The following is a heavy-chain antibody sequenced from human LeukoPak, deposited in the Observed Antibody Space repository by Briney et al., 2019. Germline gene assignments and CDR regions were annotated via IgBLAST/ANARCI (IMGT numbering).Heavy chain of an antibody. CDR3: ARDRGSGWYGNFQH. D-gene: IGHD6-19*01. CDR2: IYSGGST. CDR1: GFTVSSNY. V-gene: IGHV3-53*01. J-gene: IGHJ1*01. Sequence: PGGSLRLSCAASGFTVSSNYMSWVRQAPGKGLEWVSVIYSGGSTYYADSVKGRFTISRDNSKNTLYLQMNSLRAEDTAVYYCARDRGSGWYGNFQHWGQGILVTVSS.